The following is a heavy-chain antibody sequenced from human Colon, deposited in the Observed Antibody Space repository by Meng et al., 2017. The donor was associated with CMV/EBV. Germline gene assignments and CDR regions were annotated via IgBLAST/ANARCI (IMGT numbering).Heavy chain of an antibody. D-gene: IGHD1-26*01. CDR2: IIPMFGTA. V-gene: IGHV1-69*05. CDR1: GGNFGDYA. Sequence: SLKFSCKTSGGNFGDYAITWVRQAPGQGLEWMGGIIPMFGTADYSQKFQGRLTITRDESASTAYMELSSLRSEDTAMYYCAGQWGDQYYYGLDMWGQGTTVTVSS. J-gene: IGHJ6*02. CDR3: AGQWGDQYYYGLDM.